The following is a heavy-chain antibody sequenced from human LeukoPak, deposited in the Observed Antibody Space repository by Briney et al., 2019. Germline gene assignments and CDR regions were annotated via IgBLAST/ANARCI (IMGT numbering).Heavy chain of an antibody. CDR2: IRSKAYGGTT. CDR1: GFTFGDYA. V-gene: IGHV3-49*04. J-gene: IGHJ4*02. Sequence: GRSLRLSCTSSGFTFGDYAMSWVRQAPGKGLEWVGFIRSKAYGGTTEYAASVKGRFTISRDDSKSIAYLQMNSLKTEDTAVYYCTRDSRYSISWDFDYWGQGTLVTVSS. CDR3: TRDSRYSISWDFDY. D-gene: IGHD6-13*01.